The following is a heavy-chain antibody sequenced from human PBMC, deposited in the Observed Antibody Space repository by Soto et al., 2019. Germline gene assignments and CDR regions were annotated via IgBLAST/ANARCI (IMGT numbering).Heavy chain of an antibody. V-gene: IGHV5-51*01. CDR3: ASRGFRRGERDAFDI. J-gene: IGHJ3*02. CDR2: IYPGDSDT. CDR1: GYSFTSYW. Sequence: GESLKISCKGSGYSFTSYWIGWVRQMPGKGLECMGIIYPGDSDTRYSPSFQGQVTISADKSISTAYLQGSSLKASDTAMYYCASRGFRRGERDAFDIWGQGTMVTVSS.